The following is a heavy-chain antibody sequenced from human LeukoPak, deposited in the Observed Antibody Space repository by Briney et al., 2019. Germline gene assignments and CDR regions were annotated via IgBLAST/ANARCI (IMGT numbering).Heavy chain of an antibody. CDR2: ISGSNSYI. Sequence: GGSLRLSCAASGFTVRSNYMSWDRQAPGKGLEWVSSISGSNSYIFYADSVKGRFTVSRDNAKDSLYLQMNSLRAEDTAVYYCARALTTLTYEGYWGQGTLVTVSS. J-gene: IGHJ4*02. D-gene: IGHD1-1*01. V-gene: IGHV3-21*01. CDR3: ARALTTLTYEGY. CDR1: GFTVRSNY.